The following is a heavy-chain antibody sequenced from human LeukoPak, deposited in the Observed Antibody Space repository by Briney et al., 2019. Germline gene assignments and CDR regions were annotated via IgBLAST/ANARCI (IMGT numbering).Heavy chain of an antibody. Sequence: TGRSLRLSCAASGFTFSSYAMYWVRQAPGKGLEWVAVISYDGSNKYYADSVKGRFTISRDNSKNTLFLQMNSLRAEDTAVYYCARGRGVHDSHTYDYFDYWGQGSLVTVSS. CDR3: ARGRGVHDSHTYDYFDY. V-gene: IGHV3-30-3*01. CDR2: ISYDGSNK. J-gene: IGHJ4*02. D-gene: IGHD3-22*01. CDR1: GFTFSSYA.